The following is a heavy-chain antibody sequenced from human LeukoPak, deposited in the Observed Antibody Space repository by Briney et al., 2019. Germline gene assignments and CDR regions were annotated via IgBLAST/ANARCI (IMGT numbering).Heavy chain of an antibody. CDR3: ARDPRDSSGYYDTHGY. CDR2: IIPILGIA. J-gene: IGHJ4*02. D-gene: IGHD3-22*01. V-gene: IGHV1-69*04. CDR1: GGTFSSYA. Sequence: SVKVSCKASGGTFSSYAISWVRQAPGQGLEWMGRIIPILGIANYAQKFQGRVTITADKSTSTAYMELSSLRSEDTAVYYCARDPRDSSGYYDTHGYWGQGTLVTVSS.